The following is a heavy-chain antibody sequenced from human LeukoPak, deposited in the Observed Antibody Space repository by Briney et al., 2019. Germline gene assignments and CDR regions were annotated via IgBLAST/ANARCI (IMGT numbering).Heavy chain of an antibody. D-gene: IGHD2-15*01. V-gene: IGHV1-69*04. CDR3: ARYLGLGYCSGGSCYEGPYDAFDI. Sequence: EASVTVSCKASGGTFSSYAISWVRQAPGQGLEWMGRIIPILGIANYAQKFQGRVTITADKSTSTAYMELSSLRSEDTAVYYCARYLGLGYCSGGSCYEGPYDAFDIWGQGTMVTVSS. J-gene: IGHJ3*02. CDR1: GGTFSSYA. CDR2: IIPILGIA.